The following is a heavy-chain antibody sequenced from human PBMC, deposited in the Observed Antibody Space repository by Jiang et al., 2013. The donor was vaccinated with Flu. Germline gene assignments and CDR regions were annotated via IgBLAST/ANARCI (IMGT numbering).Heavy chain of an antibody. CDR2: IKANNGGT. CDR1: GYTFSDYY. D-gene: IGHD5-12*01. J-gene: IGHJ5*02. Sequence: SVKVSCKSSGYTFSDYYIHWVRQAPGQGLEWMGWIKANNGGTDYAQKFQGRVTMTRDTSITTAYMELSSLRSDDTAVYFCARVEYSGRWRAFDPWGQGTLVTVS. V-gene: IGHV1-2*02. CDR3: ARVEYSGRWRAFDP.